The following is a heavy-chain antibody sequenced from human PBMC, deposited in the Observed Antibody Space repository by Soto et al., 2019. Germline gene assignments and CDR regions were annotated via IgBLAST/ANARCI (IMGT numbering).Heavy chain of an antibody. D-gene: IGHD2-2*03. CDR1: GFRFSEHA. J-gene: IGHJ5*02. V-gene: IGHV3-49*04. CDR2: IRNTPYGGTT. Sequence: PGGSLRLSCNCSGFRFSEHAMTWVRQAPGKGLEWVGFIRNTPYGGTTDYAASVRGRFTISRDDSASIDYLQMNSLKTEDSGLYYCSRGRFGYYGPWGPGTLVTVSS. CDR3: SRGRFGYYGP.